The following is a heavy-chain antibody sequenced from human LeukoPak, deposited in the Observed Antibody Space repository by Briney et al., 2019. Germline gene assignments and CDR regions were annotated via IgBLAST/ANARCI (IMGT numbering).Heavy chain of an antibody. CDR1: GFTFGTYA. J-gene: IGHJ2*01. V-gene: IGHV3-23*01. CDR3: ARRTVTRDWYFDL. CDR2: ISDSGDST. D-gene: IGHD4-17*01. Sequence: GGSLRLSCAASGFTFGTYAMSWVRQAPGKGLEWVSSISDSGDSTYYADSVKGRFTISRDNSKDTLYLQMNSLRAEDTAVYYCARRTVTRDWYFDLWGRGTLVTVSS.